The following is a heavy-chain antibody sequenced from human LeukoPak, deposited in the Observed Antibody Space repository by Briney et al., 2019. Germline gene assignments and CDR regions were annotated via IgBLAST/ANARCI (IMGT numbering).Heavy chain of an antibody. CDR3: ASLRERSYYARGFDY. J-gene: IGHJ4*02. CDR1: GGSTSSSSYY. V-gene: IGHV4-39*01. D-gene: IGHD1-26*01. CDR2: INHSGST. Sequence: SETLSLTCTVSGGSTSSSSYYWGWIRQPPGKGLEWIGEINHSGSTNYNPSLKSRVTISVDTSKNQFSLKLSSVTAADTAVYYCASLRERSYYARGFDYWGQGTLVTVSS.